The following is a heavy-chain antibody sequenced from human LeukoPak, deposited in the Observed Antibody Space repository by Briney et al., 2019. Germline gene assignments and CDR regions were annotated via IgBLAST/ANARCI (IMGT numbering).Heavy chain of an antibody. V-gene: IGHV5-51*01. CDR1: GYSFTSYW. CDR2: IYPGDSDT. CDR3: ATYRIAVAGTDLS. D-gene: IGHD6-19*01. Sequence: GESLKTSCKGSGYSFTSYWIGWVRQMPGKGLEWMGIIYPGDSDTRYSPPFQGQVTISADKSISTAYLQWSSLKASDTAMYYCATYRIAVAGTDLSWGQGTLVTVSS. J-gene: IGHJ4*02.